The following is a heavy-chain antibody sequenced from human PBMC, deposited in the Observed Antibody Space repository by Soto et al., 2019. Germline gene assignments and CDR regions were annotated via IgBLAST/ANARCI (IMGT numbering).Heavy chain of an antibody. Sequence: ASVKVSCKASGYTFTGYYMPWVRQAPGQGLEWMGWINPNSGGTNYAQKFQGRVTMTRDTSISTAYMELSRLRSDDTAVYYCARTKPLHDYDFLDVWGQGXTVTVYS. V-gene: IGHV1-2*02. CDR2: INPNSGGT. D-gene: IGHD3-3*01. CDR3: ARTKPLHDYDFLDV. CDR1: GYTFTGYY. J-gene: IGHJ6*02.